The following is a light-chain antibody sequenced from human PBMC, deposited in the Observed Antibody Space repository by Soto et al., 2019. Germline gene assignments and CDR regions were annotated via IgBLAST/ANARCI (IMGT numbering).Light chain of an antibody. CDR3: CSYAGSSTYD. CDR1: SSDVGSYNL. CDR2: EGS. Sequence: HSVLTQPASVSGAPGPSITSSCTGTSSDVGSYNLVSWYQQHPGKAPKLMIYEGSKRPSGVSNRFSGSKSGNTASLTISGLQAEDEADYYCCSYAGSSTYDFGTGTKVTVL. V-gene: IGLV2-23*01. J-gene: IGLJ1*01.